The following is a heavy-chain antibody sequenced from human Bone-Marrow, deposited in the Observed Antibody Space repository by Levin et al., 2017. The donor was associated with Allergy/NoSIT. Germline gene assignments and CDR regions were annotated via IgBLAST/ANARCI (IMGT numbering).Heavy chain of an antibody. J-gene: IGHJ1*01. V-gene: IGHV1-69*02. CDR2: IIPVVDII. CDR3: ARVGVSVGAGYFQH. D-gene: IGHD4/OR15-4a*01. Sequence: PWASVKVSCKASGFNLTINTISWVRQAPGQGFEWMGRIIPVVDIINYAQRFEGRVTVTADIATNTAYMEVTSLKSEDTAVYYCARVGVSVGAGYFQHWGQGTLVTVS. CDR1: GFNLTINT.